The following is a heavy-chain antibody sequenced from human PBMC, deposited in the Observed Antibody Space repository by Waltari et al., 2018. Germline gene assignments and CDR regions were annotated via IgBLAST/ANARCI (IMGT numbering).Heavy chain of an antibody. J-gene: IGHJ4*02. D-gene: IGHD5-12*01. CDR1: GFTLSGYA. CDR2: ISGSGGST. CDR3: AKGSVPRQYRGYDWGRDYFDY. Sequence: EVKLLESGGGLVQPGGSLRLSCAASGFTLSGYAMICVRQAPGKGLEWVSVISGSGGSTSYADSVKGRFTVSRDNSKNTLYLQMNSLRVEDSAVYFCAKGSVPRQYRGYDWGRDYFDYWGQGTLVTVSS. V-gene: IGHV3-23*01.